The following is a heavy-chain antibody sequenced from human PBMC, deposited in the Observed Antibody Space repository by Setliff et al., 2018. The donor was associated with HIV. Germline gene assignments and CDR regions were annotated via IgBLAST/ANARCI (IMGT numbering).Heavy chain of an antibody. V-gene: IGHV4-34*01. J-gene: IGHJ4*02. CDR2: INHSGKT. CDR3: VTSSSWSSRLNF. Sequence: SETLSLTCAVYGGSLSGHYWTWIRQPPGEGLEWVGEINHSGKTNYNPSLKSRVTISVDTSKNQFSLKVTSVTAADTAVYYCVTSSSWSSRLNFWGQGMLVTVSS. D-gene: IGHD6-13*01. CDR1: GGSLSGHY.